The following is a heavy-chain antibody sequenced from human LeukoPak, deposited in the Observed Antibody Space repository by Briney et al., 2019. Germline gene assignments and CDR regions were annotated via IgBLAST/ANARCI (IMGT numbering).Heavy chain of an antibody. CDR1: GFTFSSYA. CDR3: ARGLVSFDY. CDR2: ISGSGGST. Sequence: GGSLRLSCAPSGFTFSSYAMSWVRDAPGKGLEWVSAISGSGGSTYYADSVKGRFTISGDNSKNTLYLQINSLRAEYTAVYYCARGLVSFDYWGEGTPVTASS. V-gene: IGHV3-23*01. J-gene: IGHJ4*02. D-gene: IGHD6-19*01.